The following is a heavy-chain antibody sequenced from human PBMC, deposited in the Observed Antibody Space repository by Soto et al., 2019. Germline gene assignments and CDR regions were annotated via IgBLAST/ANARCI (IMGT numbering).Heavy chain of an antibody. J-gene: IGHJ3*02. V-gene: IGHV3-11*01. CDR2: ISSSGSTI. Sequence: GGPLRLSCAAFEFTLGDYYMSWIPQAPGKGLEWVSYISSSGSTIYYADSVKGRFTISRDNAKNSLYLQMNSLRAEDTAVYYCARDHPESAFDIWGQGTMVTVSS. CDR3: ARDHPESAFDI. CDR1: EFTLGDYY.